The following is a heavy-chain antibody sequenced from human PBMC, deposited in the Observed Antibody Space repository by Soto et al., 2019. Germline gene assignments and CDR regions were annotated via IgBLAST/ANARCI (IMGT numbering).Heavy chain of an antibody. D-gene: IGHD3-16*02. V-gene: IGHV3-23*01. CDR2: ITGSGGST. CDR3: ANVIYLLYFDL. CDR1: GFTFSSYA. Sequence: GGSLRLSCAASGFTFSSYAMSWVRQAPGKGLEWVSAITGSGGSTYYADSVRGRFTISRDNSKNTLYLQMNSLRAEDTAVYYCANVIYLLYFDLWGRGTPVTVSS. J-gene: IGHJ2*01.